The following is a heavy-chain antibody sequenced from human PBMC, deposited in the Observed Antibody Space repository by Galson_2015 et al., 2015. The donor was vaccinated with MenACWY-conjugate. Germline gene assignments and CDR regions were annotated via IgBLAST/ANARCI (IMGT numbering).Heavy chain of an antibody. J-gene: IGHJ3*01. CDR1: GFIFSSSG. V-gene: IGHV3-33*01. CDR3: ARESRGYSYSYARDAFDV. D-gene: IGHD5-18*01. Sequence: SLRLSCAASGFIFSSSGMHWVRQAPGKGLEWVAVIWYDGSNKYYADSVKGRFTISRDKSKNTLYLQMNSLRAEDTAVYYCARESRGYSYSYARDAFDVWGQGTMVTVS. CDR2: IWYDGSNK.